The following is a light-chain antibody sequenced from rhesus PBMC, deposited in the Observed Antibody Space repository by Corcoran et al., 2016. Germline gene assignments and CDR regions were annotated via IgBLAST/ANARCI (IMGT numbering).Light chain of an antibody. J-gene: IGKJ3*01. Sequence: DIVMTQTPLSLSLTPGESASISCRSSQSLLYSDGYTHLHWYLQKPGLSPNLLFYLCSNRASGVPKRFSCSGSGTDFTLKISSVEAEDVGVYYGMQTLQTPFTFGPGTKLESK. V-gene: IGKV2-78*01. CDR1: QSLLYSDGYTH. CDR3: MQTLQTPFT. CDR2: LCS.